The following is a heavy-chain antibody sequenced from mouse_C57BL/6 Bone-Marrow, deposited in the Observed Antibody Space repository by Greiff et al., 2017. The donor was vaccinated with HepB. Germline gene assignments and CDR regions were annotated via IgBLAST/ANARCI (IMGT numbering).Heavy chain of an antibody. J-gene: IGHJ3*01. D-gene: IGHD2-3*01. CDR2: IYPRSGNT. V-gene: IGHV1-81*01. Sequence: VMLVESGAELARPGASVKLSCKASGYTFTSYGISWVKQRTGQGLEWIGEIYPRSGNTYYNEKFKGKPTLTADKSSSTAYMELRSLTSEDSAVYFCTRAPDGYYAWFAYWGQGTLVTVSA. CDR1: GYTFTSYG. CDR3: TRAPDGYYAWFAY.